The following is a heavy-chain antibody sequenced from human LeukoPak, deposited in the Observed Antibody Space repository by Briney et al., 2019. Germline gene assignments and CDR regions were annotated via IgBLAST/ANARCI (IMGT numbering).Heavy chain of an antibody. V-gene: IGHV3-30*02. CDR2: IRYDGSNK. D-gene: IGHD1-26*01. CDR1: GFTFSSYG. Sequence: GGSLRLSCAASGFTFSSYGMHWVRQAPGKGLEWVAFIRYDGSNKYYADSVKGRFTISRDNSKNTLYLQMNSLRAEDTAVYYCARAGRPYYYYYMDVWGKGTTVTVSS. J-gene: IGHJ6*03. CDR3: ARAGRPYYYYYMDV.